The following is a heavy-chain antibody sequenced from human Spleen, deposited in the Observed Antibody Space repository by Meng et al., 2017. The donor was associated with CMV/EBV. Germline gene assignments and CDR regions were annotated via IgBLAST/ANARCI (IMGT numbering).Heavy chain of an antibody. Sequence: GGSLRLSCTASGFPVDLNYMSWVRQAPGKGLECVSIIYSGDVTYCADSVKGRFTISRDTLENTVFLQMNSLKSEDTAVYFCARGRRVHYSISSAPFDYWGQGTLVTVSS. D-gene: IGHD6-6*01. J-gene: IGHJ4*02. V-gene: IGHV3-66*02. CDR3: ARGRRVHYSISSAPFDY. CDR2: IYSGDVT. CDR1: GFPVDLNY.